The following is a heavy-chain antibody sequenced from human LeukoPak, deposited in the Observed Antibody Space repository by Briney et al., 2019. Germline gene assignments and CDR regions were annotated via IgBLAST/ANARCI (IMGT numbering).Heavy chain of an antibody. CDR3: ARDAAWRGYSYGYFV. CDR1: GFTFSFYW. Sequence: GGSLRLSCAASGFTFSFYWMHWVRQAPGKGLVWVSRINTDGDVTNYADSVKGRFTISRDNAKNTLYLQMNSLRAENTAVYYCARDAAWRGYSYGYFVWGQGTLVTASS. V-gene: IGHV3-74*01. CDR2: INTDGDVT. J-gene: IGHJ4*02. D-gene: IGHD5-18*01.